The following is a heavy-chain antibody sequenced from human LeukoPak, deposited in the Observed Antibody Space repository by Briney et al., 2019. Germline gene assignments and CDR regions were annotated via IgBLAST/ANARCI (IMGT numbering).Heavy chain of an antibody. V-gene: IGHV4-39*01. CDR3: ASRMLTAAAYFDY. Sequence: SETLSLTCTVSGGSISSSTYYWGWIRQPPGKGLEWIGSIYYSGSTYYNPSLKSRVTISVDTSKNQFSLKLSSVTAADTAVYYCASRMLTAAAYFDYWGQGTLVTVSS. CDR1: GGSISSSTYY. CDR2: IYYSGST. J-gene: IGHJ4*02. D-gene: IGHD6-13*01.